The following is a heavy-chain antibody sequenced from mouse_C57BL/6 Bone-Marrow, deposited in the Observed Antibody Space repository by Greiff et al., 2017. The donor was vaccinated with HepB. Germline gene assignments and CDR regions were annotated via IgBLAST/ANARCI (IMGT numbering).Heavy chain of an antibody. V-gene: IGHV3-6*01. D-gene: IGHD1-3*01. J-gene: IGHJ3*01. CDR2: ISYDGSN. Sequence: DVQLQESGPGLVKPSQSLSLTCSVTGYSITSGYYWNWIRQFPGNKLEWMGYISYDGSNNYNPSLKNRISITRDTSKNQFFLKLNSVTTEDTATYYCARDRKDWFAYWGQGTLVTVSA. CDR3: ARDRKDWFAY. CDR1: GYSITSGYY.